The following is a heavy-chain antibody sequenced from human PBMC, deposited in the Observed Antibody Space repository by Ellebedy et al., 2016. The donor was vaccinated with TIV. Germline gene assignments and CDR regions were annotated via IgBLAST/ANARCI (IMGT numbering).Heavy chain of an antibody. CDR2: FYSDGRT. CDR1: GLTVSGNY. Sequence: GESLKISCAASGLTVSGNYMNWVRQAPGQGLEWVSVFYSDGRTYFADSVKGRFTVSRDISRNTLYLQMNSLRAEDTAVYFCARVRGRSESYAMDVWGQGTTVTVSS. J-gene: IGHJ6*02. CDR3: ARVRGRSESYAMDV. V-gene: IGHV3-66*01.